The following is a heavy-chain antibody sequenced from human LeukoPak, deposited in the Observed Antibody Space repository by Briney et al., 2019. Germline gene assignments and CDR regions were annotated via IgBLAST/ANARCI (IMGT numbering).Heavy chain of an antibody. CDR1: GYTFTGYY. D-gene: IGHD3-10*01. V-gene: IGHV1-2*02. CDR2: INPNSGGT. Sequence: ASVKVSCKASGYTFTGYYMHWVRQAPGQGLEWMGWINPNSGGTNYAQKFQGRVTMTRDTSISTAYMELSRLRSDDTAVDYCAREWSYYGSGSFDYWGQGTLVTVSS. CDR3: AREWSYYGSGSFDY. J-gene: IGHJ4*02.